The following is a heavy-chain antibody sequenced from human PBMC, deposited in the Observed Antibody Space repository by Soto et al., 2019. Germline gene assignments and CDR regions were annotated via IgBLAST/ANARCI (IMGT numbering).Heavy chain of an antibody. Sequence: SETLSLTCTVSGGSISSYYWSWIRQPPGKGLEWIGYIYYSGSTNYNPSLKSRVTISVDTSKNQFSLKLSSVTAADTAVYYCARAEILRDGMDVWGQGTTVTVSS. D-gene: IGHD2-15*01. CDR1: GGSISSYY. V-gene: IGHV4-59*01. J-gene: IGHJ6*02. CDR2: IYYSGST. CDR3: ARAEILRDGMDV.